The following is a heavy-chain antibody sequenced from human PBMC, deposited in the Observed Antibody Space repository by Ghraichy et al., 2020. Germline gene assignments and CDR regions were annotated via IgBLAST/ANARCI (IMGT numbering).Heavy chain of an antibody. CDR1: GFTFSSYA. J-gene: IGHJ4*02. CDR2: ISSNGGST. CDR3: ARDRVPYCGGDCYSPMGY. D-gene: IGHD2-21*02. V-gene: IGHV3-64*01. Sequence: GGSLRLSCAASGFTFSSYAMHWVRQAPGKGLEYVSAISSNGGSTYYANSVKGRFTISRDNSKNTLYLQMGSLRAEDMAVYYCARDRVPYCGGDCYSPMGYWGQGTLVTVSS.